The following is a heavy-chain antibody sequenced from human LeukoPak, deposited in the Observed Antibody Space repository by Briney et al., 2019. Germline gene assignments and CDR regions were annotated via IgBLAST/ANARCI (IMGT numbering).Heavy chain of an antibody. V-gene: IGHV4-61*02. CDR1: GVSISSGSYY. D-gene: IGHD3-22*01. CDR2: IYTSGST. CDR3: TRDGPRSSGYPDT. J-gene: IGHJ5*02. Sequence: SETLSLTCTVSGVSISSGSYYWSWIRQPAGKGLEWIGRIYTSGSTNYNPSLKSRVTISVDTSKNQFSLRLNSVTAADTAVYYCTRDGPRSSGYPDTWGQGTLVTVSS.